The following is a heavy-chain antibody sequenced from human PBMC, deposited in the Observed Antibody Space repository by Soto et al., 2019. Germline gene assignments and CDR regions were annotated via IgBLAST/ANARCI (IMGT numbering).Heavy chain of an antibody. D-gene: IGHD3-3*01. V-gene: IGHV1-8*01. CDR1: GYTFTSYD. CDR3: ARGDKNYDFWSGYSLTAFSRSLEDV. J-gene: IGHJ6*04. Sequence: GASVKVSCKASGYTFTSYDINWVRQATGQGLEWMGWMNPNSGNTGYAQKFQGRVTMTRNTSISTAYMELSSLRSEDTAVYYCARGDKNYDFWSGYSLTAFSRSLEDVWGKGTTVTVSS. CDR2: MNPNSGNT.